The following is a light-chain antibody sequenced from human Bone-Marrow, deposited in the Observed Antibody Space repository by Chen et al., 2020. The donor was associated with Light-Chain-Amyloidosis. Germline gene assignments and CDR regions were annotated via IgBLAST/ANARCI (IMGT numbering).Light chain of an antibody. CDR2: DDI. J-gene: IGLJ3*02. CDR3: QVWDRSSDRPV. CDR1: NIGSTS. Sequence: SYVLTQPSSVSVAPGQTATIACVGNNIGSTSVHWYQQTPGQAPLLVVYDDIDRPSGIPERLSGSNSGNTATRTISRVEAGDEADYYCQVWDRSSDRPVFGGGTKLTVL. V-gene: IGLV3-21*02.